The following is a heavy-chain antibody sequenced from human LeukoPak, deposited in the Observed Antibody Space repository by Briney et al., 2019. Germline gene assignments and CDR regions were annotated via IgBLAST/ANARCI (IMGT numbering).Heavy chain of an antibody. J-gene: IGHJ4*02. Sequence: PGGSLRLSCAASGFTFSSPGMRWVRQAPGKGLGWVAFIRYDGSNKYYADSVTGRFTTSRDNSKNTLYLQMNRLRAEDTAVYYCAKDFRQQPHYFDDGGQGTLATASS. D-gene: IGHD6-13*01. V-gene: IGHV3-30*02. CDR1: GFTFSSPG. CDR2: IRYDGSNK. CDR3: AKDFRQQPHYFDD.